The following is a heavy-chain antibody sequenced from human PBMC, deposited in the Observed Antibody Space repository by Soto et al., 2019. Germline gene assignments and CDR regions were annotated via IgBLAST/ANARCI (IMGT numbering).Heavy chain of an antibody. CDR1: GFTFSTYP. D-gene: IGHD2-15*01. CDR3: VRDGHSINARCYGNSFDP. V-gene: IGHV3-74*01. J-gene: IGHJ5*02. Sequence: PGGSLRLSCAASGFTFSTYPMHWIRQAPGKGLEWVSRINSNAGNTYYADSVKGRFTISRDNAKNMLHLEMNSLRAEDTAVYYCVRDGHSINARCYGNSFDPWGQGNLVTVSS. CDR2: INSNAGNT.